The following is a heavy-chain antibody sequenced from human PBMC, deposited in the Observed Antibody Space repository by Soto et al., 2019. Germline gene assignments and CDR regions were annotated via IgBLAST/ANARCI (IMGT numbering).Heavy chain of an antibody. CDR2: TSYDGNNK. Sequence: SLILSCTGSGFTFCNYGMHWVRQAPGKGLEWVASTSYDGNNKYYADSLKGRFTISRDNSKKMVYLQMTSLGPEDTAVYYCAKGGGSARDFDYWGKGALVTVSS. CDR3: AKGGGSARDFDY. CDR1: GFTFCNYG. J-gene: IGHJ4*02. V-gene: IGHV3-30*18. D-gene: IGHD1-26*01.